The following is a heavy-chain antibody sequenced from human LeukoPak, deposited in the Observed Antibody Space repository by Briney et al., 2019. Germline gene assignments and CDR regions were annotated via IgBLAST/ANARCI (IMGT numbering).Heavy chain of an antibody. CDR1: GYSISSGYY. Sequence: PSETLSLTCTVPGYSISSGYYWGWMRQPPGKGLEWIESIHHSGSTYYNPSLKSRVTISVDTSKNQFSLKLTSVTAADTAVYYCARTTYYFGSRSYYKFFDYWGQGTLVTVSS. CDR2: IHHSGST. J-gene: IGHJ4*02. D-gene: IGHD3-10*01. CDR3: ARTTYYFGSRSYYKFFDY. V-gene: IGHV4-38-2*02.